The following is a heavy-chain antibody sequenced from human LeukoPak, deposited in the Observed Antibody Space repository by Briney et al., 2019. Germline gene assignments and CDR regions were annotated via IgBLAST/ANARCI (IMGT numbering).Heavy chain of an antibody. D-gene: IGHD1-26*01. CDR3: ARDLGILDAFDI. CDR2: VSSSGSTI. CDR1: GFTFSSYE. V-gene: IGHV3-48*03. J-gene: IGHJ3*02. Sequence: GSLRLSCAASGFTFSSYEMDWVRQAPGKGLEWVSYVSSSGSTIYYADSVKGRFTISRDNAKNSLYLQMNSLRAEDTAVYYCARDLGILDAFDIWGQGTMVTVSS.